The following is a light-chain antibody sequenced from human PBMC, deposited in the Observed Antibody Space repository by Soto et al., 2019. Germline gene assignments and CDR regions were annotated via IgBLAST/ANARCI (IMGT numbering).Light chain of an antibody. CDR2: HAS. J-gene: IGKJ2*01. Sequence: EIVLTQSPGTLSLSPGERATLSCRASQSVSGSYLAWYQQKPGQAPRLLIYHASSRATGIPDRFSGSGSGTDFTLPISRLAPEDFAVYYCQQYGSSPYTFGQGTKLDIK. V-gene: IGKV3-20*01. CDR3: QQYGSSPYT. CDR1: QSVSGSY.